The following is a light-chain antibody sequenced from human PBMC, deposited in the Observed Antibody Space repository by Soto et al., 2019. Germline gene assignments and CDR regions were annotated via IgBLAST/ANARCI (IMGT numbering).Light chain of an antibody. CDR2: DVS. V-gene: IGLV2-11*01. Sequence: QSALTQPRSVSGSPGQSVTFSCTGASSDVGAYNYVSWYQQHPGKAPKLMIYDVSKRPSGVPDRFSGSKSGNTASLTISGLQAEDEADYYCCSYVDCCSLVFGGGTKLTVL. CDR3: CSYVDCCSLV. J-gene: IGLJ2*01. CDR1: SSDVGAYNY.